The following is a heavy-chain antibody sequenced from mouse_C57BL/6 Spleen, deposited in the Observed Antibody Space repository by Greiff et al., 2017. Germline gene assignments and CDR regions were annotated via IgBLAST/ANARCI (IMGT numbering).Heavy chain of an antibody. D-gene: IGHD4-1*01. J-gene: IGHJ3*01. Sequence: DVKLQESGGGLVQPGGSLKLSCAASGFTFSDYYMYWVRQTPEKRLEWVAYISNGGGSTYYPDTVKGRFTISRDNAKNTLYLQMSRLKSEDIAMYYCARHNWDGGFAYWGQGTLVTVSA. CDR3: ARHNWDGGFAY. V-gene: IGHV5-12*01. CDR2: ISNGGGST. CDR1: GFTFSDYY.